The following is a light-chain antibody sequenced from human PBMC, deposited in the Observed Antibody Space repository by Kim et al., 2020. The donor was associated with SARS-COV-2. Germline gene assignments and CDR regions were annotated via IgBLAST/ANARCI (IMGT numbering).Light chain of an antibody. CDR1: QSIATF. J-gene: IGKJ2*01. Sequence: DIQLTQSPSSLSASVGDRVTITCRANQSIATFLTWFQQKPGQAPKLLIYAASSLQSGVPPRFTASGSGTHFTLTINSLEPDDFATYYCQQSYSTLVYSFGQGTKLEI. V-gene: IGKV1-39*01. CDR2: AAS. CDR3: QQSYSTLVYS.